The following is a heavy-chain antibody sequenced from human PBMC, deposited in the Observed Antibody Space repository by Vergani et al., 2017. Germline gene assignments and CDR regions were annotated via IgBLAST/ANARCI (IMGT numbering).Heavy chain of an antibody. CDR3: AKAYPNEYYDFWSGYYGMVNYMDV. Sequence: QVQLQESGPGLVKPSETLSLTCTVSGGSISSYYWSWIRQPPGKGLEWIGYIYYSGSTNYNPSLKSRVTISVDTSKNHFSLKLSSVTAADTAVYYCAKAYPNEYYDFWSGYYGMVNYMDVWGKGTTVTVSS. J-gene: IGHJ6*03. CDR2: IYYSGST. CDR1: GGSISSYY. D-gene: IGHD3-3*01. V-gene: IGHV4-59*01.